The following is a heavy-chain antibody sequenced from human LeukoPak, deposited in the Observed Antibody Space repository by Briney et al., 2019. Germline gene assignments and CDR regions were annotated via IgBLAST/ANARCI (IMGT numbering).Heavy chain of an antibody. Sequence: SETLSLTCSVSGGSITTYHWSWIRQPAGKGLEWIGRIYSSGSTSYNPSLRSRVTMSVETSKNQFSLNLSSVTAADTAVYYCARSRGYSYGTTFLDYWGQGTLVTVSS. V-gene: IGHV4-4*07. CDR1: GGSITTYH. CDR3: ARSRGYSYGTTFLDY. D-gene: IGHD5-18*01. CDR2: IYSSGST. J-gene: IGHJ4*02.